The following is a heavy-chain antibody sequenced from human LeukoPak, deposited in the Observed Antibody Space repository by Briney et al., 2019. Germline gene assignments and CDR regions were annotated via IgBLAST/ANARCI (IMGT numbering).Heavy chain of an antibody. V-gene: IGHV3-53*01. CDR3: AFRSARHGIGLDY. D-gene: IGHD6-19*01. J-gene: IGHJ4*02. Sequence: PGGSLRLSCAASGFSASNIYMTWVPQAPGKGRDWVSVVYVGGTTYYADSVKGRFTLSRDNSENTLYLQMNSLTAEDTAVYFCAFRSARHGIGLDYWGQGTLVTISS. CDR2: VYVGGTT. CDR1: GFSASNIY.